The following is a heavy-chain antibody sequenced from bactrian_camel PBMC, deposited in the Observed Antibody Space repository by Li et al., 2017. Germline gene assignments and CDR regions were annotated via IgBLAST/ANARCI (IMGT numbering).Heavy chain of an antibody. CDR3: AARGPYCYTKLTVRDFTY. J-gene: IGHJ6*01. CDR1: GYTYSSIC. CDR2: IYIAFRPDDQRT. Sequence: HVQLVESGGASVQNGGSLTLSCAASGYTYSSICMGWFRQAPGKEREAVATIYIAFRPDDQRTYYADSGQGRSTISPGNATNTVSLQMNSLKPEDTAMYYCAARGPYCYTKLTVRDFTYWGQGTQVTVS. V-gene: IGHV3S1*01. D-gene: IGHD2*01.